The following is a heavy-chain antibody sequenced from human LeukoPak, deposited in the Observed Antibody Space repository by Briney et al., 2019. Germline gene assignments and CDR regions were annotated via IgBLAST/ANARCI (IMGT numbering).Heavy chain of an antibody. Sequence: GGSLRLSCAASGFTFSSYWMHWVRQAPGKGLMWVSRINSDGSTTTYADSVKGRFTISRGNAKNTLYLQMNSLRAEDTAVYYCARVGAVAGTFDYWGQGTLVTVSS. J-gene: IGHJ4*02. CDR3: ARVGAVAGTFDY. CDR1: GFTFSSYW. V-gene: IGHV3-74*01. CDR2: INSDGSTT. D-gene: IGHD6-19*01.